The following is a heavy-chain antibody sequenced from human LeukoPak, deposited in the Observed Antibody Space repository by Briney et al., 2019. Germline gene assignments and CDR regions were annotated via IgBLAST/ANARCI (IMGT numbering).Heavy chain of an antibody. V-gene: IGHV3-23*01. CDR3: AKDRGF. Sequence: GGSLRLSCAAPGFTFSTYGMIWVRQVPGKGLEWVSAISGSGANTYYADSVQGRFTISRDNSKDTLYLQMNSLRAEDTAVYYCAKDRGFWGQGTLVTVSS. CDR1: GFTFSTYG. CDR2: ISGSGANT. J-gene: IGHJ1*01. D-gene: IGHD5-12*01.